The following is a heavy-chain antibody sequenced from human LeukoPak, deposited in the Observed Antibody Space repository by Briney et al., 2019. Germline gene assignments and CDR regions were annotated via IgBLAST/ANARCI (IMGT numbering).Heavy chain of an antibody. J-gene: IGHJ5*02. CDR3: ARQKGPGSNCFAH. CDR1: GFTFSGYS. CDR2: ISGSGDGT. V-gene: IGHV3-64*02. Sequence: PGGSLRLSCAASGFTFSGYSMHWVRQAPGKGLEYVSYISGSGDGTDYADSVKGRFTISRDNSKTTLYLQMGSLRAEDMAVYYCARQKGPGSNCFAHWAREPWSPSPQ.